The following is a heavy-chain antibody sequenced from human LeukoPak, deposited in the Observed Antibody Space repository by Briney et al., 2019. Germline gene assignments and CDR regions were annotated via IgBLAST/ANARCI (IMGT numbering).Heavy chain of an antibody. Sequence: RPSEALSLTCAVYGGSFSGYYWSWIRQPPGKGLEWIGEINHSGSTNYNPSLKSRVTISVDTSKNQFSLKLSSVTAADTAVYYCARGRKRLIDVWGSYRPKGFGPWGQGTLVTVSS. D-gene: IGHD3-16*02. CDR3: ARGRKRLIDVWGSYRPKGFGP. CDR2: INHSGST. CDR1: GGSFSGYY. J-gene: IGHJ5*02. V-gene: IGHV4-34*01.